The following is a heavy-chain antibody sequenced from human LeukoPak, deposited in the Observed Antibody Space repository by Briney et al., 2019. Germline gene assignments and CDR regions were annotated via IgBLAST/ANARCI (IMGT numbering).Heavy chain of an antibody. V-gene: IGHV3-23*01. J-gene: IGHJ4*02. CDR3: AKDQIMITFGGVIVMEDYFDY. CDR1: GFTFSTYA. CDR2: TSGSGDNT. D-gene: IGHD3-16*02. Sequence: GGSLRLSCAASGFTFSTYAMSWVRQAPGKGLEWVSLTSGSGDNTFHADSVQGRFTISRDNSKNTLYLQMNSLRAEDTAVYYCAKDQIMITFGGVIVMEDYFDYWGQGTLVTVSS.